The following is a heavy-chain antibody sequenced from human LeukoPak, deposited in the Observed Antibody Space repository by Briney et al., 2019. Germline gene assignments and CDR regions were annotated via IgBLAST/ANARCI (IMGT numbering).Heavy chain of an antibody. Sequence: ASVKVSCKASGYTFTSYDINWVRQATGQGLEWMGWMNPNSGNTGYAQKFQGRVTMTRNTSISTAYMELSSLRSEDTAVYYCARGGFHYDILTGPPTHDAFDIWGQGTMVTVSS. CDR2: MNPNSGNT. V-gene: IGHV1-8*01. CDR3: ARGGFHYDILTGPPTHDAFDI. J-gene: IGHJ3*02. D-gene: IGHD3-9*01. CDR1: GYTFTSYD.